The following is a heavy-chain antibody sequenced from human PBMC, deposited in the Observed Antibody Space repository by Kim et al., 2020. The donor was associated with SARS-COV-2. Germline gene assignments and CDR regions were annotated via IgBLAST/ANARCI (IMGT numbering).Heavy chain of an antibody. J-gene: IGHJ6*02. Sequence: TQYAPSGKGRFAVSRDDSKNSLFLQMNSLQSEDTAVYFWARETAAAMDVWGQGTTVTVSS. CDR3: ARETAAAMDV. V-gene: IGHV3-72*01. CDR2: T. D-gene: IGHD6-25*01.